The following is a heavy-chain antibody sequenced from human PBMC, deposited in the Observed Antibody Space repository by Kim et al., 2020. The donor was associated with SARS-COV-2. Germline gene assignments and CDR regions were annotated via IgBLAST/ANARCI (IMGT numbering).Heavy chain of an antibody. Sequence: GGSLRLSCAASGFTFFNAWMSWVRQAPGKGLEWIGRIKSKTNGGTTDYAAPVKGRFTISRDDSKKTLYLQINSLTTEDTAVYYCTTPGAWINLYYFDYWGRGTLITVSS. CDR2: IKSKTNGGTT. V-gene: IGHV3-15*01. CDR1: GFTFFNAW. CDR3: TTPGAWINLYYFDY. J-gene: IGHJ4*02. D-gene: IGHD5-18*01.